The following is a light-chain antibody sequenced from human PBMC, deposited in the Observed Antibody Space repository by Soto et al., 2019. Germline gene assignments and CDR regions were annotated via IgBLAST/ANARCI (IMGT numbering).Light chain of an antibody. Sequence: EIVMTQSPATLSVSPGERASLSCRASQSVSSNLAWYQQKPGQAPRLLVYGASTRATGIPARFGGSGSGTESTLTISSLQSEDFAVYYCQQYNNWPPWTFGQGTKVEIK. CDR1: QSVSSN. V-gene: IGKV3-15*01. CDR2: GAS. CDR3: QQYNNWPPWT. J-gene: IGKJ1*01.